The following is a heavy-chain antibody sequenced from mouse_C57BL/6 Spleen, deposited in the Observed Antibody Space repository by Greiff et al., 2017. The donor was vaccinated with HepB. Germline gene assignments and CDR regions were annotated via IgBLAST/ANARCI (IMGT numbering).Heavy chain of an antibody. J-gene: IGHJ4*01. Sequence: LQESGAELVRPGASVKMSCKASGYTFTSYNMHWVKQTPRQGLEWIGAIYPGNGDTSYNQKFKGKATLTVDKSSSTAYMQLSSLTSEDSAVYFCARERVVATRKGAMDYWGQGTSVTVSS. CDR1: GYTFTSYN. D-gene: IGHD1-1*01. CDR3: ARERVVATRKGAMDY. CDR2: IYPGNGDT. V-gene: IGHV1-12*01.